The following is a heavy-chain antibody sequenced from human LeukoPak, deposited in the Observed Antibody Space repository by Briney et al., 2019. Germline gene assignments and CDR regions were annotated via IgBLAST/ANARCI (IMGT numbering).Heavy chain of an antibody. Sequence: GGSLRLSCAASGFTVSGNYMNWVRQAPEKGLEWVSLIYNFETTSFGASVKGRFTISRDNTKNTLYLQMNDLRAEDTAVYYCARDPPSGLWGQGTLVTVSS. J-gene: IGHJ4*02. CDR3: ARDPPSGL. CDR2: IYNFETT. D-gene: IGHD6-25*01. CDR1: GFTVSGNY. V-gene: IGHV3-66*03.